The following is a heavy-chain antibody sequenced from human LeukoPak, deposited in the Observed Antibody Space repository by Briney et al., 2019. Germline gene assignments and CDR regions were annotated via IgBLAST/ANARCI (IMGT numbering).Heavy chain of an antibody. CDR1: GFTFSSYG. Sequence: GGPLRLSCAASGFTFSSYGMSWVRQAPGKGLEWVSAISGSGGSTYYADSVKGRFTISRDNSKNTLYLQMNSLRAEDTAVYYCAKDMWMEIDPWGQGTLVTVSS. CDR3: AKDMWMEIDP. J-gene: IGHJ5*02. V-gene: IGHV3-23*01. CDR2: ISGSGGST. D-gene: IGHD5-12*01.